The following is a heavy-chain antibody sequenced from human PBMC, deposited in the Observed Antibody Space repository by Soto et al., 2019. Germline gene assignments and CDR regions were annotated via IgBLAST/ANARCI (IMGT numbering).Heavy chain of an antibody. D-gene: IGHD2-21*02. CDR1: GGSISSYY. J-gene: IGHJ6*02. V-gene: IGHV4-59*01. CDR2: IYYSGST. Sequence: PSGTLSLTCTVSGGSISSYYWSWIRQPPGKGLEWIGYIYYSGSTNYNPSLKSRVTISVDTSKNQFSLKLNSVTAADTAVYYCARDLWGYCGTDCYPLDVWGQGTTVTVSS. CDR3: ARDLWGYCGTDCYPLDV.